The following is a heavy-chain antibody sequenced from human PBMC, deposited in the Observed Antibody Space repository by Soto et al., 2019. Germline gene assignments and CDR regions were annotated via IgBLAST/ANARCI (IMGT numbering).Heavy chain of an antibody. CDR2: IIPIFGTA. CDR1: GGTFSSYA. V-gene: IGHV1-69*01. Sequence: QVQLVQSGAEVKKPGSSVKVSCKASGGTFSSYAISWVRQAPGQGLEWMGGIIPIFGTANYAQKFQGRVTITADESTSTAYMERSSLRSEDTAVYYCASSVFDVYYDSSGYYYYGMDVWGQGTTVTVSS. CDR3: ASSVFDVYYDSSGYYYYGMDV. D-gene: IGHD3-22*01. J-gene: IGHJ6*02.